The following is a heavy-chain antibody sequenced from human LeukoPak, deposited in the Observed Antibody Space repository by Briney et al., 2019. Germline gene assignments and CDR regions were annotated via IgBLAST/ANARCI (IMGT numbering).Heavy chain of an antibody. CDR3: ARGPPDFWSGSTFDY. D-gene: IGHD3-3*01. CDR2: INPSGGST. Sequence: ASVKVSCKASGYTFTSYYMHWVRQAPGQGLEWMGLINPSGGSTSYAQKFQGRVTMTRDTSTSTVYMELSSLRSEDTAVYYCARGPPDFWSGSTFDYWGQGTLVTVSS. CDR1: GYTFTSYY. J-gene: IGHJ4*02. V-gene: IGHV1-46*01.